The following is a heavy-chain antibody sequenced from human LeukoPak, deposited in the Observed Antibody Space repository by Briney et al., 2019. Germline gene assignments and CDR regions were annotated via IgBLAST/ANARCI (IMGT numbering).Heavy chain of an antibody. CDR3: ARDGLANYYDSSGYLGS. CDR2: IYTSGST. D-gene: IGHD3-22*01. Sequence: SETLSLTCTVSGGSISSYYWSWIRQPAGKGLEWIGRIYTSGSTNYNPSLKSRVTMSVDTSKNQFSLKLSSVTAADTAVYYCARDGLANYYDSSGYLGSWGQGTLVTVSS. CDR1: GGSISSYY. V-gene: IGHV4-4*07. J-gene: IGHJ4*02.